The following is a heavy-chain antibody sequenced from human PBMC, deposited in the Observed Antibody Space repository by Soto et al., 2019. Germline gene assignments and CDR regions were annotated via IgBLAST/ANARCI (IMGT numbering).Heavy chain of an antibody. J-gene: IGHJ6*02. V-gene: IGHV6-1*01. CDR1: GDSVSSNSAA. CDR2: TYYRSKWYN. D-gene: IGHD1-1*01. Sequence: SQPLSLTCAISGDSVSSNSAAWNWIRQSPSRVLEWLGRTYYRSKWYNDYAVSVKSRITINPDTSKNQFSLQLNSVTPEDTAVYYCARGSYWNRVGYYYYGMDVWGQGTTVTVSS. CDR3: ARGSYWNRVGYYYYGMDV.